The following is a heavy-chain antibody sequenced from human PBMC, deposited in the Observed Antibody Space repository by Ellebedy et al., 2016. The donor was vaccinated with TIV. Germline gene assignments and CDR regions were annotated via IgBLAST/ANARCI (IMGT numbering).Heavy chain of an antibody. CDR2: ISSDGAHE. CDR3: AKGLYSGSYYFDS. J-gene: IGHJ4*02. Sequence: GESLKISCAASGFTFSSFGMHWIRQVPGRGLEGVASISSDGAHEHYADSVKGRFTISRDNSRNTLYLQVNSLRAEDTAVYYCAKGLYSGSYYFDSWGQGSLVTVSS. D-gene: IGHD1-26*01. V-gene: IGHV3-30*18. CDR1: GFTFSSFG.